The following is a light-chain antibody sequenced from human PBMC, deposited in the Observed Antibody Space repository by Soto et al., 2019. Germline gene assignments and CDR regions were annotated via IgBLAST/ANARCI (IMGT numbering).Light chain of an antibody. J-gene: IGKJ2*01. Sequence: DILMTQSPPSLAASVGDRVTITCQASQDLTNYLNWYQQKPGEAPKLLIYDTTTLEEGVPTRFSGGGSGTAFTFTIIGQQPEDAAIYFCQQYVNFPYTFGQGTKLEIK. CDR2: DTT. CDR3: QQYVNFPYT. V-gene: IGKV1-33*01. CDR1: QDLTNY.